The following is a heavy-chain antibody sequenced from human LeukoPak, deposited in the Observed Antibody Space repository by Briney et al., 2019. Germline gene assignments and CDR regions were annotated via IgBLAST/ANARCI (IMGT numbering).Heavy chain of an antibody. D-gene: IGHD3-10*01. CDR2: ISGSSSYI. CDR3: ARDVGAVRGEVYFDY. J-gene: IGHJ4*02. V-gene: IGHV3-21*01. Sequence: PGGSLRLSCAASGFTFNKYSMNWVRQAPGKGLEWVSFISGSSSYIYYADSVKGRFTISRDNAKNSLYLQMNSLRAEDTAVYYCARDVGAVRGEVYFDYWGQGTLVTVSS. CDR1: GFTFNKYS.